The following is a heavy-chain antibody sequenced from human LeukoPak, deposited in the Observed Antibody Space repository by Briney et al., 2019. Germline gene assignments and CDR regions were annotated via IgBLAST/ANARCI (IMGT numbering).Heavy chain of an antibody. V-gene: IGHV3-30*02. J-gene: IGHJ4*02. CDR2: IRYDGSNK. D-gene: IGHD7-27*01. CDR1: GFTFSSYG. Sequence: GGSLRLSCAASGFTFSSYGMHWVRQAPGKGLEWVAFIRYDGSNKYYADSVKGRFTISRDNSKNTLYLQMNSLRAEDTAVYYCAKDSPTLTGDPSFGDYWGQGTLVTVSS. CDR3: AKDSPTLTGDPSFGDY.